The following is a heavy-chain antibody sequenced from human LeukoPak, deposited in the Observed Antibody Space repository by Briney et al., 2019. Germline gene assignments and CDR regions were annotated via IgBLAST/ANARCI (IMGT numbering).Heavy chain of an antibody. D-gene: IGHD3-22*01. CDR1: GGSISSGTYY. Sequence: PSETLSLTCSVSGGSISSGTYYWGWIRQPPGNGLEWIGSIYYSGSTYYNPSLKSRVTISVDTSNNQFSLKVGSVTAADTAVYYCARHGLWYDTSGYYYYWGHGSLVTVSS. J-gene: IGHJ4*01. CDR2: IYYSGST. CDR3: ARHGLWYDTSGYYYY. V-gene: IGHV4-39*01.